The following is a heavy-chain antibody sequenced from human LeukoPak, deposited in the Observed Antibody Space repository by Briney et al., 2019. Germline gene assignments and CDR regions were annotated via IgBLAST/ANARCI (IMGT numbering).Heavy chain of an antibody. CDR1: GYTFTSYD. Sequence: ASVKVSCKASGYTFTSYDINWVRQATGQGLEWMGWMNPNSGNTGYAQKFQGRVTMTRNTSISTAYMELSSLRSEETAVYYCARGQKRSTYYDFWSGYYPPLYFDYWGQGTLVTVSS. D-gene: IGHD3-3*01. CDR2: MNPNSGNT. V-gene: IGHV1-8*01. CDR3: ARGQKRSTYYDFWSGYYPPLYFDY. J-gene: IGHJ4*02.